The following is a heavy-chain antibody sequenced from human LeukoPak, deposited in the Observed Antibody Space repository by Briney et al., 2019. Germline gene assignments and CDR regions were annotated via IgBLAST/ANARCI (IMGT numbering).Heavy chain of an antibody. CDR1: GGSISSYY. CDR3: ARDSVSTALDY. CDR2: IYYSGSI. V-gene: IGHV4-59*01. J-gene: IGHJ4*02. D-gene: IGHD2/OR15-2a*01. Sequence: SETLSLTCTVSGGSISSYYWSWIRQPPGKGLEWIGYIYYSGSINYNPSLKSRVSISVDTSKNQFSLKLRSVTAADTAVYYCARDSVSTALDYWGQGTLVTVSS.